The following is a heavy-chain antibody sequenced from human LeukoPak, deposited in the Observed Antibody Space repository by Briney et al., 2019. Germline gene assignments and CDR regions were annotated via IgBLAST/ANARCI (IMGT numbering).Heavy chain of an antibody. CDR3: ARLILTPRTYYFDY. CDR1: GGSISNYY. CDR2: NYYSGST. D-gene: IGHD3-9*01. J-gene: IGHJ4*02. Sequence: PSETLSLTCTVSGGSISNYYWSWIRQPPGKGLEWIGYNYYSGSTIYNPSLKSRVTISVDTSKNHFSLKLSSVTAADTAVYYCARLILTPRTYYFDYWGQGSLVTVSS. V-gene: IGHV4-59*08.